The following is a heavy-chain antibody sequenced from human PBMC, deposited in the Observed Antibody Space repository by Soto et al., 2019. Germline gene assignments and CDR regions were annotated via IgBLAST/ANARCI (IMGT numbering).Heavy chain of an antibody. CDR3: AEENRGASL. Sequence: ASVKVSCKASEYIFTNYYMHWVRQAPGQGLEWMGMINPRSGSTVHAEKFQGRLTVTRDTSTSTVYMELSSLRSEDTAVYYCAEENRGASLWGQGTLVTVSS. V-gene: IGHV1-46*01. CDR1: EYIFTNYY. J-gene: IGHJ4*02. CDR2: INPRSGST.